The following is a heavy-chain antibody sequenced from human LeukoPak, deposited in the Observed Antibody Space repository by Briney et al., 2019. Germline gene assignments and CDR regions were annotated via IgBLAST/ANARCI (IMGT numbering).Heavy chain of an antibody. D-gene: IGHD3-9*01. CDR1: GGSISSGSYY. CDR3: ARDGLLHYDILTGYYSDY. V-gene: IGHV4-61*02. Sequence: PSQTLSLTCTVSGGSISSGSYYWSWIRQPAGKGLEWIGRIYTSGSTNYNPSLKSRVTISLDTSKNQFSLKLSSVTAADTAVYYCARDGLLHYDILTGYYSDYWGQGTLVTVSS. CDR2: IYTSGST. J-gene: IGHJ4*02.